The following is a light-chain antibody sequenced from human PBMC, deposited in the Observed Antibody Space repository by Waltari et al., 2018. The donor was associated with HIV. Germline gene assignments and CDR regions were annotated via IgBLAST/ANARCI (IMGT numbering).Light chain of an antibody. CDR3: AAWDDSLSGQV. CDR1: SSNIGSNY. J-gene: IGLJ3*02. V-gene: IGLV1-47*01. Sequence: QSVLTQPPSASGTPGQRVTISCSGSSSNIGSNYVYCYQQLPGTAPKLLIYRNNRRPSGVPDRFSGAKSGTSASLAISGLRSEDEADYYCAAWDDSLSGQVFGGGTKLTVL. CDR2: RNN.